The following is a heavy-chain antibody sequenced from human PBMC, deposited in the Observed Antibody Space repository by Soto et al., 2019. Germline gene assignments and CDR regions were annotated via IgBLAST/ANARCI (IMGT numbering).Heavy chain of an antibody. Sequence: QVQLQESGPGLLKPSQTLSLTCTVSGGCISNGGYYWSWIRQQPGKGLEWIGNIYYSGTTIYNPSLKRRLTMSVGTSKRQFSLKLSSVTAADAAVYYCARADIFNYFYGMDVWGQGTTVTVSS. CDR2: IYYSGTT. CDR3: ARADIFNYFYGMDV. CDR1: GGCISNGGYY. D-gene: IGHD2-21*01. V-gene: IGHV4-31*03. J-gene: IGHJ6*02.